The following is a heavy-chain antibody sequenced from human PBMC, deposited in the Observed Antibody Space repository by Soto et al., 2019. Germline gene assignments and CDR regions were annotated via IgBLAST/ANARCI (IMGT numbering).Heavy chain of an antibody. Sequence: SETLSLTCTVSGVSISSYYWSWIRQPAGKGLEWIGRIYTSGSTNYNPSLKSRVTMSVDTSKNQFSLKLSSVTAADTAVYYCAREDIVVVVAATQNYYSYGMDVWGQGTTVTVSS. J-gene: IGHJ6*02. CDR2: IYTSGST. CDR1: GVSISSYY. D-gene: IGHD2-15*01. CDR3: AREDIVVVVAATQNYYSYGMDV. V-gene: IGHV4-4*07.